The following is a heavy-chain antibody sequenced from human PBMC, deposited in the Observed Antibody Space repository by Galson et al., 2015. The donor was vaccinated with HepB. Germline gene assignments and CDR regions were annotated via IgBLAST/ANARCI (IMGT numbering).Heavy chain of an antibody. CDR1: GFTFSNYA. V-gene: IGHV3-23*01. J-gene: IGHJ6*02. CDR3: AKSSWLLEYGVDV. CDR2: ISGSGGST. Sequence: SLRLSCAASGFTFSNYAMSWVRQAPGKGLEWVSAISGSGGSTYYADSVKGRFTISRDNSKKTLYLQMNSLRAEDTAVYYCAKSSWLLEYGVDVWGQGTTVTVSS. D-gene: IGHD6-13*01.